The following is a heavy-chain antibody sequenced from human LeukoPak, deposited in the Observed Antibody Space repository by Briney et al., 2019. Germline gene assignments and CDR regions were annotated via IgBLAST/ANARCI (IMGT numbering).Heavy chain of an antibody. CDR3: ARQTGSGLFILP. CDR1: GGSISSYY. D-gene: IGHD3/OR15-3a*01. J-gene: IGHJ4*02. Sequence: PSETLSLTCTVYGGSISSYYWSWIRQPPGKGLEWIGRIYSSGNTYYNASLKSQVSISIDTSKNQFSLKLTSVTAADTAVYYCARQTGSGLFILPGGQGTLVTVSS. V-gene: IGHV4-59*05. CDR2: IYSSGNT.